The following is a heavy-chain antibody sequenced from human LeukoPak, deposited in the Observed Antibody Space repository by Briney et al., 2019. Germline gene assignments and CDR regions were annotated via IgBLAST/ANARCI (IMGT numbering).Heavy chain of an antibody. CDR3: ASFRVQLWSGY. CDR1: GGSISSGDYY. CDR2: IYYSGST. J-gene: IGHJ4*02. V-gene: IGHV4-30-4*01. D-gene: IGHD5-18*01. Sequence: SQTLSLTCTVSGGSISSGDYYWSWIRQPPGKGLKWIGYIYYSGSTYYNPSLKSRVTISVDTSKNQFSLKLSSVSAADTAVYYCASFRVQLWSGYWGQGTLVTVSS.